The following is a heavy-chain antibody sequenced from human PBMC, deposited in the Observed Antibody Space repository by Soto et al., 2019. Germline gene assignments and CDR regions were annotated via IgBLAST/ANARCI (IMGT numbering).Heavy chain of an antibody. V-gene: IGHV3-7*01. Sequence: GGSLRLSCAASGFTFSSYWMSWVRQAPGKGLEWVANIKQDGSEKYYVDSVKGRFTISRDNAKNSLYLQMNSLRAEDTAVYYCARELREYYDFWSGYYSWKSDAFDIWGQGTMVTVSS. CDR2: IKQDGSEK. CDR1: GFTFSSYW. CDR3: ARELREYYDFWSGYYSWKSDAFDI. J-gene: IGHJ3*02. D-gene: IGHD3-3*01.